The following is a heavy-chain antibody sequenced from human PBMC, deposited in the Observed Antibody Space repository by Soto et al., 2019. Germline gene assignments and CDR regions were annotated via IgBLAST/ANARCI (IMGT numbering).Heavy chain of an antibody. CDR3: ARSFWSGCRLDTPSCNWLDP. CDR2: ISSSSIYI. J-gene: IGHJ5*02. V-gene: IGHV3-21*01. Sequence: KTGGSLRLSCAASGFTFSSYIMNWVRQAPWKGLEWVSSISSSSIYIYYADSVKGRFTISRDNAKNSLYLQMNSLRAEDTAVYYCARSFWSGCRLDTPSCNWLDPWGQGTMVTVYS. CDR1: GFTFSSYI. D-gene: IGHD3-3*01.